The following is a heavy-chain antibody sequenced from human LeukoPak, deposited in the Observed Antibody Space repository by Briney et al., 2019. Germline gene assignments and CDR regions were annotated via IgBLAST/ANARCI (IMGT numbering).Heavy chain of an antibody. CDR2: ISYDGSNK. Sequence: GGSLRLSCAASGFTFSSYGMPWVRQAPGKGLEWVAVISYDGSNKYYADSAKGRFTISRDNSKNTLYLQMNSLRAEDTAVYYCAKDGGSYRPLDYWGQGTLVTVSS. CDR1: GFTFSSYG. J-gene: IGHJ4*02. CDR3: AKDGGSYRPLDY. D-gene: IGHD3-16*01. V-gene: IGHV3-30*18.